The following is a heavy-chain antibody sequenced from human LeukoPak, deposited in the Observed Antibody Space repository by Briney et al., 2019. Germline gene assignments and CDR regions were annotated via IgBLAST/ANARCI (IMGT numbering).Heavy chain of an antibody. J-gene: IGHJ4*02. V-gene: IGHV4-39*01. Sequence: SETLSLTCTVSGGSISSSSYYWGWIRQPPGKGLEWLGSIYYSGSTYYNPSLKSRVTISVDTSKNQFSLKLSSVTAADTAVYYCARHVCSTILRPHRQYYFDYWGQGTLVTVSS. CDR3: ARHVCSTILRPHRQYYFDY. CDR1: GGSISSSSYY. D-gene: IGHD2/OR15-2a*01. CDR2: IYYSGST.